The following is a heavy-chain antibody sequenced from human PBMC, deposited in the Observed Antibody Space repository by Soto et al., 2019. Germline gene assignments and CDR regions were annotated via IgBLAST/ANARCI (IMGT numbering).Heavy chain of an antibody. CDR2: ITSGNLI. Sequence: GGSLRLSCAASGFSFDRYIMNWVRQAPGKGLEWVSSITSGNLIYYADSVKGRFTISRDNAKNSLFLQMNSLRVEDTAVYYCARVQTYDFWSAYPHWGQGTLVTVSS. J-gene: IGHJ4*02. CDR1: GFSFDRYI. V-gene: IGHV3-21*01. CDR3: ARVQTYDFWSAYPH. D-gene: IGHD3-3*01.